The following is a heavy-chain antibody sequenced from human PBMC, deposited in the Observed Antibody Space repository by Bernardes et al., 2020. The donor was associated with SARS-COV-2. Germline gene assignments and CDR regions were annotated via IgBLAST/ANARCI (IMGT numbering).Heavy chain of an antibody. CDR2: IKHEGSEK. J-gene: IGHJ4*02. CDR3: ARGWWEMRH. CDR1: GFTLSSYW. V-gene: IGHV3-7*04. Sequence: GGSLRLSCAASGFTLSSYWMTWVRQAPGNGLEWVASIKHEGSEKNYVDSVKGRFTISRDNAKNSLFLQLNSLRVEDTAVYYCARGWWEMRHWGQGTLVTVSS. D-gene: IGHD2-15*01.